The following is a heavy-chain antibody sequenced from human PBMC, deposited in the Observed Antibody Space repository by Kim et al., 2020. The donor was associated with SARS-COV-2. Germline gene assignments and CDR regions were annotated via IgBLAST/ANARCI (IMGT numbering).Heavy chain of an antibody. CDR3: ARDVNFCGSGSYYNALFNWCDP. Sequence: SETLSLTCTVSGGSISSGGYYWSWIRQHPGKGLEWIGYIYYSGSTYYNPSLKSRVTISVDTSKNQFSLELSSVTAADTAVYYCARDVNFCGSGSYYNALFNWCDPWGQGTRVTVSS. J-gene: IGHJ5*02. CDR2: IYYSGST. D-gene: IGHD3-10*01. V-gene: IGHV4-31*03. CDR1: GGSISSGGYY.